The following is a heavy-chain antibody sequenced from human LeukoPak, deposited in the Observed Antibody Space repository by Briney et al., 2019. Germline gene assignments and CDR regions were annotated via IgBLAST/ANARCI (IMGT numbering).Heavy chain of an antibody. Sequence: GGSLRLSCAASGFTFSDYYMSWIRQAPGKGLEWVSYISSSGSTIYYADSVKGRFTISRDNAKNSLYLQMNSLRAEDTAVYYCAREPWGRLNYYYYYGMDVWGQGTTVTVSS. CDR1: GFTFSDYY. CDR3: AREPWGRLNYYYYYGMDV. CDR2: ISSSGSTI. V-gene: IGHV3-11*01. D-gene: IGHD7-27*01. J-gene: IGHJ6*02.